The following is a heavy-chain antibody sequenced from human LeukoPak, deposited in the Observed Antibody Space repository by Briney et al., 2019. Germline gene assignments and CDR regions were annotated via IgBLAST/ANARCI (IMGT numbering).Heavy chain of an antibody. J-gene: IGHJ4*02. D-gene: IGHD3-10*01. CDR2: INTNTGNP. CDR1: GYTFTSYA. Sequence: ASVKVSCKASGYTFTSYAMNWVRQAPGQGLEWMGWINTNTGNPTYAQGFTGRFVFSLDTSVSTAYLQISSLKAEDTAVYYCARASLVPRKGYYGSGTFDYWGQGTLVTVSS. CDR3: ARASLVPRKGYYGSGTFDY. V-gene: IGHV7-4-1*02.